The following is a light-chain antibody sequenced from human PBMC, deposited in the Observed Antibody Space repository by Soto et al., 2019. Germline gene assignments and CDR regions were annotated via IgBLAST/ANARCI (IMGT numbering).Light chain of an antibody. CDR3: QQYGSSPLFT. CDR2: GAS. Sequence: EIVLTQSPGTLSLSPGERATLSCRASQSVSSSYLAWYQQKPGQAPRLLIYGASSRATGIPDRFSGSGSGTDFTLTVSSLEPEDLAVYYCQQYGSSPLFTFGPATKVDIK. CDR1: QSVSSSY. V-gene: IGKV3-20*01. J-gene: IGKJ3*01.